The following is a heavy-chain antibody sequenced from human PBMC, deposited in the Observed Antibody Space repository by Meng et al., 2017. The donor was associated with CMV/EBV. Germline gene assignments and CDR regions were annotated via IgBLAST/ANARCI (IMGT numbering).Heavy chain of an antibody. J-gene: IGHJ4*02. D-gene: IGHD1-14*01. CDR3: ARGRIFDH. V-gene: IGHV1-8*03. CDR1: GYAFINDD. Sequence: RVSCKHSGYAFINDDINWMRQAAGQGLEWMGWMNPSSGDTGYAPNFQDRVSISRDTSTGTAFMDLSSLRSDDTAVYYCARGRIFDHWGQGTLVTVSS. CDR2: MNPSSGDT.